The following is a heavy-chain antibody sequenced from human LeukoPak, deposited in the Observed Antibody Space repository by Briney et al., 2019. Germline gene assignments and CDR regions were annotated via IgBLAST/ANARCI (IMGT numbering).Heavy chain of an antibody. CDR1: GGSFSGYY. V-gene: IGHV4-34*01. J-gene: IGHJ6*02. D-gene: IGHD3-22*01. CDR2: INHSGST. Sequence: SETLSLTCAVYGGSFSGYYWSWIRQPPGKRLEWIGEINHSGSTNYNPSLKSRVTISVDTSKNQFSLKLSSVTAADTAVYYCARDGGYDSSGYPLLGLYYYGMDVWGQGTTVTVSS. CDR3: ARDGGYDSSGYPLLGLYYYGMDV.